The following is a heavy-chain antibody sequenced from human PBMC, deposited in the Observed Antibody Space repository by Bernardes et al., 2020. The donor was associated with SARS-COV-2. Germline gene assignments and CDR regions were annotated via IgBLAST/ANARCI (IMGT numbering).Heavy chain of an antibody. CDR2: IYPGDSDT. Sequence: GEALTLSCKASGYIFINNWIAWVRQMPGTGLEWMGTIYPGDSDTRYSPSFQGQVTVSADKSINTAYLQWSSLKASDTAMYYCARRQTNCTGGRCYSGGMDVWGQGTTVTVSS. J-gene: IGHJ6*02. CDR1: GYIFINNW. D-gene: IGHD2-15*01. V-gene: IGHV5-51*01. CDR3: ARRQTNCTGGRCYSGGMDV.